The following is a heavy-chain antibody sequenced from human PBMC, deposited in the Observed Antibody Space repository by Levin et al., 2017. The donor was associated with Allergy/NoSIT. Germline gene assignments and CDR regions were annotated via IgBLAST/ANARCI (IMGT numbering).Heavy chain of an antibody. J-gene: IGHJ5*02. CDR2: INHSGST. Sequence: SETLSLTCAVYGGSFSGYYWSWIRQPPGKGLEWIGEINHSGSTNYNPSLKSRVTISVDTSKNQFSLKLSSVTAADTAVYYCARASYCSGGSCYRRFDPWGQGTLVTVSS. CDR1: GGSFSGYY. D-gene: IGHD2-15*01. V-gene: IGHV4-34*01. CDR3: ARASYCSGGSCYRRFDP.